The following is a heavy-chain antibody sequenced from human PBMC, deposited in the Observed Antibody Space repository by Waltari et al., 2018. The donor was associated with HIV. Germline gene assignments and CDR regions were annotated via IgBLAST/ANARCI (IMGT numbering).Heavy chain of an antibody. V-gene: IGHV3-7*03. J-gene: IGHJ4*02. CDR2: IKQDGSEK. CDR3: ASLGF. CDR1: GFTFTRYW. D-gene: IGHD3-16*01. Sequence: EVKMVESGGGWVQSGGSLRLSCAAPGFTFTRYWMNWVRQAPGKGLEWVANIKQDGSEKYYVDSVKGRFTISRDNAKNSVYLQMNSLRVEDTAVYYCASLGFWGQGTLVTVAS.